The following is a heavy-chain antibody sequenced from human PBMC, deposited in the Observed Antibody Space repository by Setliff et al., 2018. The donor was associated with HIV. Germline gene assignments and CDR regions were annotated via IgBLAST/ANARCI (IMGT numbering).Heavy chain of an antibody. CDR1: GFTFSSYS. V-gene: IGHV3-48*01. CDR3: ARSLYDSSMNVI. CDR2: ISSSSNTK. Sequence: PGGSLRLSCAASGFTFSSYSMNWVRRAPGKGLQWVSYISSSSNTKYYADSVKGRFTISRDNAKNSLYLQMNSLRAEDTAVYYCARSLYDSSMNVIWGQGTMVTVSS. J-gene: IGHJ3*02. D-gene: IGHD3-22*01.